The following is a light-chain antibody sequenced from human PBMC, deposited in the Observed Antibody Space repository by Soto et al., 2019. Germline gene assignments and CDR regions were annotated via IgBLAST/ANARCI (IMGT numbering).Light chain of an antibody. CDR1: SSNIGSGT. CDR2: NNN. CDR3: ASWDDSLNGLYV. J-gene: IGLJ1*01. V-gene: IGLV1-44*01. Sequence: YILRPPPSGRGTPGQRSTISFSGSSSNIGSGTVNWYQQLPGTAPKLLIYNNNQWPSGVPDRFSGSKYGNSGSLAISGLQSEDEVDYYCASWDDSLNGLYVFGTGTTVTV.